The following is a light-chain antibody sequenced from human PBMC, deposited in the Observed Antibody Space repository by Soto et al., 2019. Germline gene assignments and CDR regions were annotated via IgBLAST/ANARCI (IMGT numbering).Light chain of an antibody. V-gene: IGKV3-20*01. J-gene: IGKJ1*01. Sequence: EIVLTQSPGTLSLSPGERATLSCRASQSVSSSFLAWYQQKPGQAPRLLIYGASIRATGIPDRFSGSVSGTDFTDFTLNISGREPEDLAVYFCQQYHRSPWPFGLGTKVEF. CDR2: GAS. CDR1: QSVSSSF. CDR3: QQYHRSPWP.